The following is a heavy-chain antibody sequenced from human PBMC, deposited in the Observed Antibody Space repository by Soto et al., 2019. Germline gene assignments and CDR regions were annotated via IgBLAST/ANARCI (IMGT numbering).Heavy chain of an antibody. Sequence: SETLSLTCTVSGGSISSGDYYWGWIRQPPGKGLEWIGYIYYSGSTYYNPSLKSRVTISVDTSKNQFSLKLSSVTAADTAVYYCARAPHRYCSSTSCYIAHAFDIWGQGTMVTVSS. CDR1: GGSISSGDYY. J-gene: IGHJ3*02. V-gene: IGHV4-30-4*01. D-gene: IGHD2-2*02. CDR3: ARAPHRYCSSTSCYIAHAFDI. CDR2: IYYSGST.